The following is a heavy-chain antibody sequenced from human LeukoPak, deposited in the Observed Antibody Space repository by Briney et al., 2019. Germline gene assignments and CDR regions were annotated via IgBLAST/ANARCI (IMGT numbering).Heavy chain of an antibody. J-gene: IGHJ4*02. CDR1: GFTFNTYE. V-gene: IGHV3-48*03. CDR2: ISSSGLTI. Sequence: GGSLRLSCAASGFTFNTYEMNWVRQAPGKGLEWVAYISSSGLTIYYADFVKGRFTISRDNANNSLYLQMNSLRAEDTALYYCARDPYGGPLDYWGQGTLVTVSS. CDR3: ARDPYGGPLDY. D-gene: IGHD4-23*01.